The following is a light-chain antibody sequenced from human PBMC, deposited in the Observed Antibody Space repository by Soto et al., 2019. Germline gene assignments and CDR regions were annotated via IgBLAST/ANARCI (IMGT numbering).Light chain of an antibody. CDR3: QQYNSYKWT. CDR1: QSISSW. V-gene: IGKV1-5*01. J-gene: IGKJ1*01. CDR2: DAS. Sequence: DIQMTQSPSTLSASVGDRVTITCRASQSISSWLAWYQQKPGKAPKLLIYDASSLESGVPSRFSGSGYGTEFTLTISSLQPDDFATYYCQQYNSYKWTFGQGTKVDIX.